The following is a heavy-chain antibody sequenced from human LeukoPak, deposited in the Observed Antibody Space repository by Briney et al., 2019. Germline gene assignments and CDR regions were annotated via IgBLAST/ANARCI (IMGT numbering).Heavy chain of an antibody. CDR2: ISWDGTT. Sequence: GGSLRLSCVASGFTFEDYTMHWVRQAPGKTLEWVSLISWDGTTYYTDSVKGRFTISRDNSKNSLYLQMDTLISEDTAFYYCVKDLSYESSGHVLEYWGQGTLVTVSS. CDR1: GFTFEDYT. J-gene: IGHJ4*02. V-gene: IGHV3-43*01. D-gene: IGHD3-22*01. CDR3: VKDLSYESSGHVLEY.